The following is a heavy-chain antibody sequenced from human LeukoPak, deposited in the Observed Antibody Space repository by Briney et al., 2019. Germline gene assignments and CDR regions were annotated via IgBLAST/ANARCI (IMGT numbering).Heavy chain of an antibody. J-gene: IGHJ4*02. Sequence: QAGGSLRLSCAASGFTFSNFWMTWVRQAPGKGLEWVAIINQDGSQKYYVDSVKGRFTISRDNARNSLYLQMNSLRAEDTAVYWAVAGTTYWGQGTLVTVSS. CDR1: GFTFSNFW. D-gene: IGHD6-19*01. CDR2: INQDGSQK. V-gene: IGHV3-7*05. CDR3: VAGTTY.